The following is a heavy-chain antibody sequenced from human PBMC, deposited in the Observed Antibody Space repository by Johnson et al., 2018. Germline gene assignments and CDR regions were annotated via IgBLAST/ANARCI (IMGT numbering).Heavy chain of an antibody. CDR2: IYSGGSP. J-gene: IGHJ6*03. D-gene: IGHD1-1*01. CDR3: VRDLRYGPRYYMDV. V-gene: IGHV3-66*02. Sequence: VQLVQSGGGLVQPGGSLRLSCAASGFTVSRNYMSWVRQAPGKGLEWVSVIYSGGSPYYADSVKGRFTISRDNSKNTLYLQMNSLRAEDTAVYYCVRDLRYGPRYYMDVWGKGTTVTVSS. CDR1: GFTVSRNY.